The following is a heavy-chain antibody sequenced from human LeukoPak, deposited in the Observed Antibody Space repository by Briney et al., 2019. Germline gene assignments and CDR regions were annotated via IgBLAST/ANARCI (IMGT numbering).Heavy chain of an antibody. Sequence: GGSLRLSCAASGFTFSSYWLHWVRQAPGKGLVWVSRINSDGSSITYADSVKGRFTISRDNAKNTLYLQMDSLRVEDTAVYYCAREGRVSGYDFDCWGEGTLVTVSS. CDR2: INSDGSSI. CDR1: GFTFSSYW. J-gene: IGHJ4*02. CDR3: AREGRVSGYDFDC. V-gene: IGHV3-74*03. D-gene: IGHD5-12*01.